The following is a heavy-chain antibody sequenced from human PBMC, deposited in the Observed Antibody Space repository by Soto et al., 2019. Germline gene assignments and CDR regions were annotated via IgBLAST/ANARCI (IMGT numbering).Heavy chain of an antibody. CDR1: VYHFDNFG. CDR3: AKGTSGYDGY. J-gene: IGHJ4*02. Sequence: PGGSLRLACSASVYHFDNFGMSWVRQAPGKGLEWISSISGSGFKKYYADSVKGRFTISRDNSKNTLYLHMNSLRAEDTAVYYCAKGTSGYDGYWGQGNLVTVSS. V-gene: IGHV3-23*01. CDR2: ISGSGFKK. D-gene: IGHD5-12*01.